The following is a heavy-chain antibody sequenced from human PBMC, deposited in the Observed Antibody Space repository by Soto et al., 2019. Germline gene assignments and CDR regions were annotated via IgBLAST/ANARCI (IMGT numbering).Heavy chain of an antibody. Sequence: ASVKVSCKASGYRFLYYPLHWVRQAPGQRLEWMGWINLGNGNTEYSQNFQDRVTITGDTSANTVYLELSSLRSDDTAIYYCAREPLCGGRCDVNTFDPWGHGTVVTVSS. CDR3: AREPLCGGRCDVNTFDP. CDR1: GYRFLYYP. J-gene: IGHJ5*02. V-gene: IGHV1-3*01. D-gene: IGHD2-15*01. CDR2: INLGNGNT.